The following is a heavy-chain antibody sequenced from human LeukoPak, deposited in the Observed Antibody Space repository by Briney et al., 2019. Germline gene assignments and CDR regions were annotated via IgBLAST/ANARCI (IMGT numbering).Heavy chain of an antibody. CDR2: ISYDGSNK. Sequence: GGSLRLSCAASGFTFSGYGMHWVRQAPGKGLEWVAVISYDGSNKDYGDSVKGRFTISRDNPKNTLDLQMNSLRTEDTAVYYCAKEEKWLADSYGLDVWGQGTTVTVSS. CDR1: GFTFSGYG. D-gene: IGHD6-19*01. V-gene: IGHV3-30*18. CDR3: AKEEKWLADSYGLDV. J-gene: IGHJ6*02.